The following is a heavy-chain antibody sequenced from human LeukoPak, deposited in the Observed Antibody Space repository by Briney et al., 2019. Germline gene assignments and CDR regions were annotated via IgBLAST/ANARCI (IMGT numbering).Heavy chain of an antibody. J-gene: IGHJ4*02. V-gene: IGHV1-69*04. CDR1: GGTFSSYA. CDR3: ARGDYYDSSGYTDY. Sequence: SVKVSCKASGGTFSSYAISWVRQAPGQGLEWMGRIIPILGIANYAQKFQGRVTITADKSTSTAYMELSSLRSEDTAVYYCARGDYYDSSGYTDYWGQGTLVTVSS. CDR2: IIPILGIA. D-gene: IGHD3-22*01.